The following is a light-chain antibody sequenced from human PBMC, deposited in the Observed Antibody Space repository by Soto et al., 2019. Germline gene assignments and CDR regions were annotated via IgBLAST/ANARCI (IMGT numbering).Light chain of an antibody. CDR1: SSDVGSYNL. J-gene: IGLJ3*02. V-gene: IGLV2-23*01. CDR3: CSYAGSSTWV. Sequence: QSALTQPASVSGSPGQSITISCTGTSSDVGSYNLVSWYQQHPGKAPKLMIYEGSKWPSGVSNRFSGSKSGNTASLTISGLQAEDEADYYCCSYAGSSTWVFGGGTKLTV. CDR2: EGS.